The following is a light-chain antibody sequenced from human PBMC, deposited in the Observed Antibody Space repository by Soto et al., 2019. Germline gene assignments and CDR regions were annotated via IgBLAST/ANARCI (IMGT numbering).Light chain of an antibody. J-gene: IGKJ2*01. CDR1: QSVSSSY. CDR3: QQYGSSPPYT. Sequence: EIVLTQSPGTLSLSPGERATLSCRASQSVSSSYLAWYQQKPGQAPRLLIYGASSRATGIPDRFSGSGSGTDFTLTISRLEPEDLAVYYCQQYGSSPPYTFGQETKLEIK. CDR2: GAS. V-gene: IGKV3-20*01.